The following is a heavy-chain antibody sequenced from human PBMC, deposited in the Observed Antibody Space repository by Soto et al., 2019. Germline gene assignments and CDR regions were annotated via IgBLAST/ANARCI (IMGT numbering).Heavy chain of an antibody. J-gene: IGHJ4*02. D-gene: IGHD5-12*01. CDR1: GGSFSGYF. CDR2: INHSGST. V-gene: IGHV4-34*01. CDR3: AREGNLGRWLQPLDY. Sequence: SETLSLTCAVYGGSFSGYFWNWIRQPPGKGLEWIGEINHSGSTNYNPSLKSRVTISVDTSKNQFSLKLISVTAADTAVYYCAREGNLGRWLQPLDYWGQGTLVT.